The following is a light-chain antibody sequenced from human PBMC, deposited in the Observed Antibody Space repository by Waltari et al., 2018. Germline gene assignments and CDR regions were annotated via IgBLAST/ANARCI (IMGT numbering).Light chain of an antibody. CDR1: SNDVGLYDY. CDR2: DVS. V-gene: IGLV2-14*01. J-gene: IGLJ3*02. CDR3: SSYSRSSTLVV. Sequence: QSALTQPASVSGSPGQSIPISCTGTSNDVGLYDYVSWYQQYPGKAPKLIIYDVSNRPSGVSNRFSGSKSGNTASLTISGLQAEDEADYYCSSYSRSSTLVVFGGGAKLTV.